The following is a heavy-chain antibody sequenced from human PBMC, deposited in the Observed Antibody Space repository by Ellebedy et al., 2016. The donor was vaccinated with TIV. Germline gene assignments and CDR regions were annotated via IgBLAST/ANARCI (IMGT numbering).Heavy chain of an antibody. D-gene: IGHD6-19*01. CDR1: GGSISDSAYY. CDR3: TRHLTVAGRNYYFDL. V-gene: IGHV4-39*01. Sequence: SETLSLTCTVSGGSISDSAYYWAWIRQSPGEGLEWIGSIYYSGGTYYNPSLNSRVTLSVDTSKNQFSLRLTSVTAADMALYYCTRHLTVAGRNYYFDLWGRGTLVTVYS. CDR2: IYYSGGT. J-gene: IGHJ2*01.